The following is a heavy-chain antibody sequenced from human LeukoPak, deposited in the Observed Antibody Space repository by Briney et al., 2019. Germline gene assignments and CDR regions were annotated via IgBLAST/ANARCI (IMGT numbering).Heavy chain of an antibody. J-gene: IGHJ4*02. D-gene: IGHD2-8*01. CDR2: ISAYNGNT. V-gene: IGHV1-18*04. CDR3: ARVNGGQLYDY. CDR1: GYTFTGYY. Sequence: ASVKVSCKASGYTFTGYYMHWVRQAPGQGLEWMGWISAYNGNTNYAQKLQGRVTMTTDTSTSTAYMELRSLRSDDTAVYYCARVNGGQLYDYWGQGTLVTVSP.